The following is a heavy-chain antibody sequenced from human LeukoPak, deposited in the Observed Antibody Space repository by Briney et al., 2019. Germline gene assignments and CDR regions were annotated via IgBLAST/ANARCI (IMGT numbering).Heavy chain of an antibody. Sequence: PSETLSLTCTVSGGSISSFYWSWIRKSPGKGLEWIGHVYHSGSTNYNPSLKTRVTISVDKSKNQFSLKLSSVTAADTAVYYCARRSYYFDYWGQGTLVTVSS. CDR2: VYHSGST. CDR3: ARRSYYFDY. J-gene: IGHJ4*02. D-gene: IGHD3-10*01. CDR1: GGSISSFY. V-gene: IGHV4-59*12.